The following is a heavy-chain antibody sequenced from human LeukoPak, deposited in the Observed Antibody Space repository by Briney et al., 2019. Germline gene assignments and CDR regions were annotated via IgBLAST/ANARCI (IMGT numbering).Heavy chain of an antibody. Sequence: PSETLSLNCAVYGGSFSGHYWSWIRQPPGKGLEWIGEINHSGSTNYNPSLKSRVTMSVDTSKNQFSLRLSSVTAADTAVYYCARRPPRSGGITLVRGVRGNRSCLDVWDKGTTVTISS. CDR1: GGSFSGHY. D-gene: IGHD3-10*01. CDR2: INHSGST. V-gene: IGHV4-34*01. CDR3: ARRPPRSGGITLVRGVRGNRSCLDV. J-gene: IGHJ6*04.